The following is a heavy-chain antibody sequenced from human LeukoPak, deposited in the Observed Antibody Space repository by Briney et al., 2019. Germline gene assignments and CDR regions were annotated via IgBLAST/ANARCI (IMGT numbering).Heavy chain of an antibody. Sequence: AGGSLRLSCAASGFTVDSNYLSWVRQAPGKGLEWVDSIKEDGSEKHYVDSVKGRFTISRDNGKNSLYLQMNSLRAEDTAVYYCARDSGWWRFDFWGQGTLVTVSS. V-gene: IGHV3-7*03. D-gene: IGHD6-13*01. CDR1: GFTVDSNY. CDR3: ARDSGWWRFDF. CDR2: IKEDGSEK. J-gene: IGHJ4*02.